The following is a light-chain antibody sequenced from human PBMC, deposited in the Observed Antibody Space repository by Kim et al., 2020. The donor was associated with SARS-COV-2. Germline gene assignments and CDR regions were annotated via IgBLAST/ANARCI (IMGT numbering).Light chain of an antibody. CDR2: WAS. Sequence: DIVMTQSPDSLPVSLGERATINCKSSQSVLYSSNNKNYLAWYQHKAGQPPKLLIYWASTRQSGVPDRFSGSGSGTDFALTISSLQAEDVAVYYCQQYYSSPFTFGQGTKLEI. CDR1: QSVLYSSNNKNY. V-gene: IGKV4-1*01. CDR3: QQYYSSPFT. J-gene: IGKJ2*01.